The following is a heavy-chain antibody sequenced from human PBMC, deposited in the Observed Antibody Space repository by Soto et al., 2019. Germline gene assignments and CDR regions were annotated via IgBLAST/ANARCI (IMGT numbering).Heavy chain of an antibody. CDR2: ISFDGGKR. J-gene: IGHJ5*01. Sequence: QVQLVESGGGVVQPGGSLRLSCAASGFTFSSYGMHWVRQAPGKGLERVALISFDGGKRFYADSVRGRLTISRDNSKNMVQLQRQSLRREDTARYYCAKARDHYASGSPGRLESWGQGTLVTVSS. V-gene: IGHV3-30*18. D-gene: IGHD3-10*01. CDR1: GFTFSSYG. CDR3: AKARDHYASGSPGRLES.